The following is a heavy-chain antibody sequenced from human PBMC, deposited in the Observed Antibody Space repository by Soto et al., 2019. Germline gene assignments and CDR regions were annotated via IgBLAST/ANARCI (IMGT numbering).Heavy chain of an antibody. D-gene: IGHD3-22*01. V-gene: IGHV4-39*07. CDR1: GGSISSSSYY. CDR2: IYYSGST. CDR3: ARDRHQYYYDSSGYYGGFDY. J-gene: IGHJ4*02. Sequence: PSETLSLTCTVSGGSISSSSYYWGWIRQPPGKGLEWIGSIYYSGSTYYNPSLKSRVTISVDTSKNQFSLKLSSVTAADTAVYYCARDRHQYYYDSSGYYGGFDYWGQGTLVTVSS.